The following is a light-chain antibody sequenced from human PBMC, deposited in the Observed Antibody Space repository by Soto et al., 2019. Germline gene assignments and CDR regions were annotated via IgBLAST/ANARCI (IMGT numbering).Light chain of an antibody. CDR2: WAS. Sequence: DIVMTQSPDSLAVSLGERATINCKSSQSVLYSSNNKNYLAWYQQKPGQPPRLLISWASTREFGVPDRFSGSGSGTDFTLTISGLQAEDVAVYYCQQCYTAPPTFGQGTKVEIK. J-gene: IGKJ1*01. V-gene: IGKV4-1*01. CDR1: QSVLYSSNNKNY. CDR3: QQCYTAPPT.